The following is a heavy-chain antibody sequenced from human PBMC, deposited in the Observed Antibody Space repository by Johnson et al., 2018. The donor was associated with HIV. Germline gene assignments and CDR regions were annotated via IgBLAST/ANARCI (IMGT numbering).Heavy chain of an antibody. V-gene: IGHV3-11*04. Sequence: VQLVESGGGLVKPGGSLRLSCAASGFTFSDYYMSWIRQAPGKGLEWVSYISTSGSSIYYADSVKGRFTISRDLSENTLHLQMGSLRTEDMAVYYCARTGRWELLPDAFDIWGQGTMVTVSS. D-gene: IGHD1-26*01. J-gene: IGHJ3*02. CDR1: GFTFSDYY. CDR2: ISTSGSSI. CDR3: ARTGRWELLPDAFDI.